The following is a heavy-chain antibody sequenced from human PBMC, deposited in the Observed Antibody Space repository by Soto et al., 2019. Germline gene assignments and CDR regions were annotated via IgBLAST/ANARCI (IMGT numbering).Heavy chain of an antibody. V-gene: IGHV1-18*01. CDR2: ISAYNGNT. Sequence: GASVKVSCKASGYTFTSYGISWVRQAPGQGLEWMGWISAYNGNTNYAQKLQGRVTMTTDTSTSTAYMELRSLRSDDTAVYYCARDRVAGIWGDAFDIWGQGTMVTVSS. CDR1: GYTFTSYG. D-gene: IGHD3-16*01. CDR3: ARDRVAGIWGDAFDI. J-gene: IGHJ3*02.